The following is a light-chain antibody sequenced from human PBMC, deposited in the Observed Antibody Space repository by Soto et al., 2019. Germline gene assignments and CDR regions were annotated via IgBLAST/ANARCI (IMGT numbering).Light chain of an antibody. CDR1: QSIEGW. CDR3: QQYKSYPYS. J-gene: IGKJ2*03. Sequence: DVQMTQSPSTLSASVGDRVTITCRASQSIEGWLAWFQQKPWKAPKVMIYDVSTLESGVPSRFSGSGYGPDFTLTIISLQADDFASYHCQQYKSYPYSFGQGTKLEIK. CDR2: DVS. V-gene: IGKV1-5*01.